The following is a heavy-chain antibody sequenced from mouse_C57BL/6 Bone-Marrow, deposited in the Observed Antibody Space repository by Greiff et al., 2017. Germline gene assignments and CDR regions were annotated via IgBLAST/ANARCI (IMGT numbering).Heavy chain of an antibody. D-gene: IGHD4-1*01. V-gene: IGHV1-81*01. CDR3: ASSPGATYAMGY. J-gene: IGHJ4*01. Sequence: VQLQQSGAELARPGASVKLSCKASGYTFTSYGISWVKQRTGQGLEWIGEIYPRSGNTYYNEKFKGKATLTADKSSSTAYMELRSLTSEDSAVYFCASSPGATYAMGYWGQGTSVTVSS. CDR1: GYTFTSYG. CDR2: IYPRSGNT.